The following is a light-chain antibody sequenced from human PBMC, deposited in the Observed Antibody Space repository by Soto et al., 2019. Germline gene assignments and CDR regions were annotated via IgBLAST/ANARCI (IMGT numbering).Light chain of an antibody. CDR2: GNN. Sequence: QSVLTQPPSVSGAPGQRVTISCTGSNSNIGAGFAVHWYQQLPGTAPKLLIHGNNNRPSGVPDRFSGSKSDTSASLAITGLQADDEADYYCSSYTSSSTLNVFGTGTKLTVL. V-gene: IGLV1-40*01. J-gene: IGLJ1*01. CDR1: NSNIGAGFA. CDR3: SSYTSSSTLNV.